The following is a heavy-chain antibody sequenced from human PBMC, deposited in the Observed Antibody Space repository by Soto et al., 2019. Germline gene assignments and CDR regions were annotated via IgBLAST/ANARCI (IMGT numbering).Heavy chain of an antibody. D-gene: IGHD2-15*01. CDR1: GFSLSTSGVG. J-gene: IGHJ5*02. Sequence: QITLKESGPTLVKPTQTLTLTCTFSGFSLSTSGVGVGWIRQPPGKALEWLALIYWDDDKRYSPSLKSRLTITKDTSKNQVVLTMTNMDPVDTATYYCAHNIDTLYCSGGSCYGWFDPWGQGTLVTVSS. CDR2: IYWDDDK. V-gene: IGHV2-5*02. CDR3: AHNIDTLYCSGGSCYGWFDP.